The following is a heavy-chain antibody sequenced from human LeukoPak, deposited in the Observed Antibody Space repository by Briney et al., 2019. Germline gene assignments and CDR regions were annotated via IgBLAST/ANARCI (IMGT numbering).Heavy chain of an antibody. D-gene: IGHD2-2*01. J-gene: IGHJ4*02. Sequence: SETLSLTCAVYGGSFSVYYWSWIRQPPGKGLEWIGEINHSGSTNYNPSLKSRVTISVDTSKNQFSLKLSSVTAADTAVYYCARVGRGYCSSTSCSIIDYWGQGTLVTVSS. CDR2: INHSGST. V-gene: IGHV4-34*01. CDR1: GGSFSVYY. CDR3: ARVGRGYCSSTSCSIIDY.